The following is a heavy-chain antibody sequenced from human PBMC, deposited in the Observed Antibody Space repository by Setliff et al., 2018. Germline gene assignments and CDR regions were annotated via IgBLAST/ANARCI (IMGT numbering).Heavy chain of an antibody. CDR2: IYTSGST. CDR1: GGSISSGSYY. V-gene: IGHV4-61*09. Sequence: TSETLSLTCTVSGGSISSGSYYWSWIRQPAGKGLEWIGHIYTSGSTNYNPSLKSRVTLSVDTSKNQFSLKLSSVTAADTAVYYCARAHPSRMIVVVRAYYYFDYWGQGTLVTVSS. D-gene: IGHD3-22*01. J-gene: IGHJ4*02. CDR3: ARAHPSRMIVVVRAYYYFDY.